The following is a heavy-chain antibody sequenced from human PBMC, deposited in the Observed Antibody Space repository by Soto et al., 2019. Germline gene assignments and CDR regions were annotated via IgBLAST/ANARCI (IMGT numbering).Heavy chain of an antibody. D-gene: IGHD6-19*01. CDR2: IYYSGGT. V-gene: IGHV4-59*01. CDR3: TREQSDDNYFDP. CDR1: Y. Sequence: YWIAWVRQPPGKGLEWLGYIYYSGGTNYNPSPKSRVTISLDKSKSQFSLRLISVTAADTAVYYCTREQSDDNYFDPWGQGTLVTVSS. J-gene: IGHJ5*02.